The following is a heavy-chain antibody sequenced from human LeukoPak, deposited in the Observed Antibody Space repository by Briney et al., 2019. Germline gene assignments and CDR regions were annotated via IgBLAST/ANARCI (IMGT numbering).Heavy chain of an antibody. CDR1: GYSLTELS. J-gene: IGHJ4*02. CDR3: ATGTIYCRGCAGDY. Sequence: GASVKVSCKVSGYSLTELSMHWVRQAPGKGLEWMGGFDPDDGETPLFAQKFQGRVSMTEDTSTNTAYMELSSLSSEDTAAYYCATGTIYCRGCAGDYWGQGTLVTVSS. CDR2: FDPDDGET. V-gene: IGHV1-24*01. D-gene: IGHD2/OR15-2a*01.